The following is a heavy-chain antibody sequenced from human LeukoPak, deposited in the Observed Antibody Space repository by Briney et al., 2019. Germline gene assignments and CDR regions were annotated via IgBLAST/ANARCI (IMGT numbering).Heavy chain of an antibody. J-gene: IGHJ3*02. CDR3: AGDWVTTGERAFDI. D-gene: IGHD4-17*01. Sequence: GGSLRLSCAASGFTFSDYYMSWIRQAPGKGLEWVSYISSSSSYTNYADSVKGRFTISRDNAKNSLYLQMNSLRAEDTAVYYCAGDWVTTGERAFDIWGQGTMVTVSS. V-gene: IGHV3-11*05. CDR1: GFTFSDYY. CDR2: ISSSSSYT.